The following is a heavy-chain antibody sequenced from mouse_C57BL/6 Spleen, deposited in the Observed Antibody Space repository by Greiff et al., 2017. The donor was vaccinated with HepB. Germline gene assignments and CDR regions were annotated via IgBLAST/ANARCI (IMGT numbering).Heavy chain of an antibody. V-gene: IGHV14-1*01. J-gene: IGHJ3*01. CDR2: SDPEDGDT. CDR3: TTWAYDYDGAWFAY. Sequence: EVQLQQSGAELVRPGASVKLSCTASGFNIKDYYMHWVKQRPEQGLEWIGRSDPEDGDTEYAPKFQGKATMTADTSSNTAYLQLSSLTYEDTAVYYCTTWAYDYDGAWFAYWGQGTLVTVSA. CDR1: GFNIKDYY. D-gene: IGHD2-4*01.